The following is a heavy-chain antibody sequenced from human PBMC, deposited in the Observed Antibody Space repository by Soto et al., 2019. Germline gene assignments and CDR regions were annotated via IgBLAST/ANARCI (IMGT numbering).Heavy chain of an antibody. CDR2: IYYSGST. CDR1: GGSISGSSYY. V-gene: IGHV4-39*01. Sequence: SETLSLTCTVSGGSISGSSYYWGWIRQPPGKGLEWIGSIYYSGSTYYNPSLKSRVTISVDTSKNQFSLKLSSVTAADTAVYYCARQQTSGWFDPWGQGTLVTVSS. J-gene: IGHJ5*02. CDR3: ARQQTSGWFDP.